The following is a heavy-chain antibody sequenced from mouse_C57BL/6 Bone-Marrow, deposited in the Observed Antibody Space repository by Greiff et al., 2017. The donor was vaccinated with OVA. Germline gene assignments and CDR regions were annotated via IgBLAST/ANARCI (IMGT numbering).Heavy chain of an antibody. V-gene: IGHV2-2*01. Sequence: QVQLQQSGPGLVQPSQSLSITCTVSGFSLTSYGVPWVRQSPGKGLEWLGVIWSGGSTDYNAAFISRLSISKDNSKSQVFFKMNSLQADDTAIYDCARSRGLRRGRPYYFDYWGQGTTLTGSS. J-gene: IGHJ2*01. CDR2: IWSGGST. CDR3: ARSRGLRRGRPYYFDY. CDR1: GFSLTSYG. D-gene: IGHD2-2*01.